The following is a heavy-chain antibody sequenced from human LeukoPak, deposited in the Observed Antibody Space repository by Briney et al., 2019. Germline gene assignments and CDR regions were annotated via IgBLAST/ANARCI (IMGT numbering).Heavy chain of an antibody. J-gene: IGHJ4*02. CDR2: MTASGDNT. Sequence: PGGSLRLSCAASGFTFSSYALSWVRQVPGKGLEWVSAMTASGDNTYHADSVKGRFTISRDNSKNTVYLQMNSLRVEDTAVYYCAKDVPRSRGAAIEGYYFDYWGQGTLVTVSS. D-gene: IGHD2-2*01. V-gene: IGHV3-23*01. CDR1: GFTFSSYA. CDR3: AKDVPRSRGAAIEGYYFDY.